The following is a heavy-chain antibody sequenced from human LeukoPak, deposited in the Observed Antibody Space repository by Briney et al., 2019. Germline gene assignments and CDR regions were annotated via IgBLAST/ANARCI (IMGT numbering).Heavy chain of an antibody. CDR3: ARNLGSSGWFDP. D-gene: IGHD6-25*01. CDR2: IIPIFGTA. V-gene: IGHV1-69*13. J-gene: IGHJ5*02. Sequence: RASVKVSCKASGGTFSGYAISWVRQAPGQGLEWMGGIIPIFGTANYAQKFQGRVTITADESTSTAYMELSSLRSEDTAVYYCARNLGSSGWFDPWGQGTLVTVSS. CDR1: GGTFSGYA.